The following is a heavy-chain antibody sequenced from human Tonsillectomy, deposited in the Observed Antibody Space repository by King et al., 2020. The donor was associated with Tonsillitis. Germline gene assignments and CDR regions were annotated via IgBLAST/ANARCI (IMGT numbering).Heavy chain of an antibody. V-gene: IGHV2-5*09. Sequence: VTLKESGPTLVKPTQTLTLTCTFSGFSLSTSGVGVGWIRQPPGKALECLALIYWDDDKRYRPSLKSRLTITKDTSKNQVVLTMTNMDPVDTATYYCAHRQRGRWIDYWGQGTLVTVSS. CDR2: IYWDDDK. CDR1: GFSLSTSGVG. D-gene: IGHD2-15*01. CDR3: AHRQRGRWIDY. J-gene: IGHJ4*02.